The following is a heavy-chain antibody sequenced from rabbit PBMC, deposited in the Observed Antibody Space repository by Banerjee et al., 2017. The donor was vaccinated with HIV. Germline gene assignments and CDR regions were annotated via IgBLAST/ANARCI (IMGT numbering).Heavy chain of an antibody. D-gene: IGHD1-1*01. J-gene: IGHJ4*01. CDR2: IYAGSSGST. Sequence: QEQLEESGGDLVKPGGSLTLTCTASGFSFSSNYWIRWVRQAPGKGLEWIACIYAGSSGSTAYASWAKGRITISKTSSTTVTLQMTSLTAADTATYFCARDSNSGYYFVLWGQGTLVTVS. V-gene: IGHV1S45*01. CDR1: GFSFSSNYW. CDR3: ARDSNSGYYFVL.